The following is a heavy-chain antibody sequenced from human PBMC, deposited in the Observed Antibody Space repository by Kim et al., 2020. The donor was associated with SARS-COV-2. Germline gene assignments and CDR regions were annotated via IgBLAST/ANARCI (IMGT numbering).Heavy chain of an antibody. V-gene: IGHV3-23*01. D-gene: IGHD6-13*01. J-gene: IGHJ4*02. CDR1: GFTFSSFA. Sequence: GGSLRLSCAASGFTFSSFAMSWVRQAPGKGLEWVSAIRGSGDSTYYADSVRGRFTISRDNSKKMLYLEMNSLRAEDTAVYYCAKVLIGYSTSWLTFDSWGQGTLFTVSS. CDR2: IRGSGDST. CDR3: AKVLIGYSTSWLTFDS.